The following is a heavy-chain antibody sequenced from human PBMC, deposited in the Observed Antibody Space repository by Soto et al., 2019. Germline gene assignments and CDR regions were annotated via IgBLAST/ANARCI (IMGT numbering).Heavy chain of an antibody. J-gene: IGHJ3*02. Sequence: EVQLVESGGGLVQPGGSLKLSCAASGFTFSGSAVHWVRQASGKGLEWIGRIRDKTNSYATAYAASVKGRFTISRDDSENTAYLQMNSLKTEDTALYYCARPYCSSTSCYALEIWGQGTMVTVSS. CDR3: ARPYCSSTSCYALEI. CDR1: GFTFSGSA. CDR2: IRDKTNSYAT. D-gene: IGHD2-2*01. V-gene: IGHV3-73*02.